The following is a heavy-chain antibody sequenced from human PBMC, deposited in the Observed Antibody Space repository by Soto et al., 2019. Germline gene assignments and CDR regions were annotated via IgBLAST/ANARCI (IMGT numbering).Heavy chain of an antibody. CDR1: GYTFTSYY. Sequence: GASVKVSCKASGYTFTSYYMHWVRQAPGQGLEWMGIINPSSGSTTYAQKFQGRVTMTRDTSTSTVYMELSSLRSEDTAVYYCASIVALGYGSGGRCYGPTGGVWGKGTMVTVSS. J-gene: IGHJ3*01. CDR3: ASIVALGYGSGGRCYGPTGGV. V-gene: IGHV1-46*03. CDR2: INPSSGST. D-gene: IGHD2-15*01.